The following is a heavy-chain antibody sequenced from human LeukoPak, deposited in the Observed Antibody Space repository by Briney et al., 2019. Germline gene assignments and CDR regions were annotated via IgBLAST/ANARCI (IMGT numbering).Heavy chain of an antibody. CDR1: GYTFTGYY. CDR2: INPNSGGT. V-gene: IGHV1-2*02. J-gene: IGHJ6*03. D-gene: IGHD1-14*01. Sequence: ASVKVSCKASGYTFTGYYMHWVRQAPGQGLEWMGWINPNSGGTNYAQKFQGRVTMTRDTSISTAYMELNSLRAEDTALYYCAKDNGNHPDRAAAAFGDYMDVWGKGTTVTVSS. CDR3: AKDNGNHPDRAAAAFGDYMDV.